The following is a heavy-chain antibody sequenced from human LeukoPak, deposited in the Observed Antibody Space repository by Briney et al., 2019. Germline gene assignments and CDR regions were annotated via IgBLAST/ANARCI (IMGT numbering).Heavy chain of an antibody. D-gene: IGHD5-24*01. V-gene: IGHV1-2*02. Sequence: ASVKVSCKASGFSFTSYAIHWVRQAPGQGLEWMGWITPGGGTNYAQKFRGRVAITWDASITTAYMDLSRLTSDDAAVYYCARDRYGDGFAHLDYWGQGALVTVSS. CDR2: ITPGGGT. CDR3: ARDRYGDGFAHLDY. CDR1: GFSFTSYA. J-gene: IGHJ4*02.